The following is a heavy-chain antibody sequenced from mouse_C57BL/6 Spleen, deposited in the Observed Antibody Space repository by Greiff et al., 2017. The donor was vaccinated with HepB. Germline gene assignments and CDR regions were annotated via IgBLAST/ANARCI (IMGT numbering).Heavy chain of an antibody. J-gene: IGHJ3*01. CDR3: TREGYGNSWFAY. V-gene: IGHV1-15*01. CDR2: IDPETGGT. Sequence: QVQLQQSGAELVRPGASVTLSCKASGYTFTDYEMHWVKQTPVHGLEWIGAIDPETGGTAYNQKFKGKAILTADQSSSTAYMELRSLTSEDAAVYYCTREGYGNSWFAYWGQGTLVTVSA. D-gene: IGHD2-1*01. CDR1: GYTFTDYE.